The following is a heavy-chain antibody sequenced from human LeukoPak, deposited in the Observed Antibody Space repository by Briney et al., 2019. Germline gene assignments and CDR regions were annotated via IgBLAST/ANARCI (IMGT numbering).Heavy chain of an antibody. J-gene: IGHJ3*02. CDR1: GGSFSGHY. D-gene: IGHD1-1*01. CDR2: INQRGST. CDR3: ARLRKLQLDAFDI. Sequence: SETLSLTCAVYGGSFSGHYWSWIRQPPGKGLEWIGEINQRGSTNYSPSLKSRVTISGDTSKKQFSLNLSSVTAADTAVYYCARLRKLQLDAFDIWGQGTMVTVSS. V-gene: IGHV4-34*01.